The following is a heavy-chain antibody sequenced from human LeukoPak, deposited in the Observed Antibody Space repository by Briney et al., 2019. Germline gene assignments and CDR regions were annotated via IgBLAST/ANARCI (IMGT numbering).Heavy chain of an antibody. CDR2: ISSNGGST. CDR3: ARARTFDY. V-gene: IGHV3-64*01. Sequence: GGSLRLSCAASGFTFSSYAMHWVRQAPGEGLEYVSAISSNGGSTYYANSVKGRFTISRDNSKNTLYLQMGSLRAEDMAVYYCARARTFDYWGQGTLVTVSS. J-gene: IGHJ4*02. CDR1: GFTFSSYA.